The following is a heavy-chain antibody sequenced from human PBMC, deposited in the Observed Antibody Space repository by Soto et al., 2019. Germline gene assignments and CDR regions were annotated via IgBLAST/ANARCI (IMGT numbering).Heavy chain of an antibody. Sequence: QVQLVQSGAEVKKPGSSVKVSCKVSGGRFNTNAISWLRQAPGQGLEWMGGIIAIFDKANYAQKFQDRVTMTADESTSTAYMELSSLRSDDTAVYFCTREVHGGNFESWGQGTLVTVSS. J-gene: IGHJ4*02. CDR3: TREVHGGNFES. V-gene: IGHV1-69*12. D-gene: IGHD2-15*01. CDR2: IIAIFDKA. CDR1: GGRFNTNA.